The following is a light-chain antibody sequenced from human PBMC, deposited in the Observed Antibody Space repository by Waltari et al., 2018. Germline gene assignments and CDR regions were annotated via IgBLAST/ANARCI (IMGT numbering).Light chain of an antibody. J-gene: IGLJ3*02. CDR1: RGHSSNV. Sequence: QLVLTQSPSASASLGASVKLTCTLSRGHSSNVIAWHQQQPEKCPRYLIKVNSDGSHSQGDEIPDRFSGSSSGAERYLTISSLQSEDEADYYCQTGGHGTWVFGGGTKLTVL. CDR3: QTGGHGTWV. CDR2: VNSDGSH. V-gene: IGLV4-69*01.